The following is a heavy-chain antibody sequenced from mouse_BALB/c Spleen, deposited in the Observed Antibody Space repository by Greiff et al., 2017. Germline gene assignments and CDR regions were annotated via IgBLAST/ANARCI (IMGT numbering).Heavy chain of an antibody. D-gene: IGHD2-4*01. CDR2: IYPGNSDT. CDR3: TRGYYDYDEGGYYAMDY. CDR1: GYTFTSYW. Sequence: EVQLQQSGTVLARPGASVKMSCKASGYTFTSYWMHWVKQRPGQGLEWIGAIYPGNSDTSYNQKFKGKAKLTAVTSTSAAYMARSSLTNEDSAVYYCTRGYYDYDEGGYYAMDYWGQGTSVTVSA. J-gene: IGHJ4*01. V-gene: IGHV1-5*01.